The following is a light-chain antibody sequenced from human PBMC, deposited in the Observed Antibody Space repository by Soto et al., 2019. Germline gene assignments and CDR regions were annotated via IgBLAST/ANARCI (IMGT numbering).Light chain of an antibody. Sequence: EIVLTQSPGTLSVSPGERAALSCRASQSVRSDYLAWYQQKPGQAPRLLIYGASSRATGIPDRFSGSGSGADFTLTINRLEPEDFAVYYCQQYARSPFTFGPGTKVDF. CDR1: QSVRSDY. V-gene: IGKV3-20*01. J-gene: IGKJ3*01. CDR3: QQYARSPFT. CDR2: GAS.